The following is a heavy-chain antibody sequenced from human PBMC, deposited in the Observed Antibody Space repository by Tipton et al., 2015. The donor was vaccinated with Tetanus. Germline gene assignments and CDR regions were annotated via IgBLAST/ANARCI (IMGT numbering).Heavy chain of an antibody. J-gene: IGHJ4*02. Sequence: TLSLTCSVSGDSGSRHYWSWIRQPPGKALEWIGDIFYSGNSISNPSLRSRVTMSVDTSRTLFSLTLIAVTAADTAVYFCARGLIDDFLGSRIYFDSWGPGTLVTVSS. V-gene: IGHV4-59*02. D-gene: IGHD2-8*01. CDR2: IFYSGNS. CDR3: ARGLIDDFLGSRIYFDS. CDR1: GDSGSRHY.